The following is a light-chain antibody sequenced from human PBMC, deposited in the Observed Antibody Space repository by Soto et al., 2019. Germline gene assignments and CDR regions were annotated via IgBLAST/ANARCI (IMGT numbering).Light chain of an antibody. CDR3: QSYDSSLSGVV. V-gene: IGLV1-40*01. J-gene: IGLJ2*01. Sequence: QSVLTQPPSVSGAPGQRVTISCTGSSSNIGAGYDVHWYQQLPGTAPKLLIYGNSNRPSGVPDRFSGSKSGPSASLAITGLQAEDEADCYCQSYDSSLSGVVFGGGTKLTVL. CDR2: GNS. CDR1: SSNIGAGYD.